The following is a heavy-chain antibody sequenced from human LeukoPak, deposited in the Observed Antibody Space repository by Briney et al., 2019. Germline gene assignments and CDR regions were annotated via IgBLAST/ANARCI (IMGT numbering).Heavy chain of an antibody. CDR2: ISGSGGST. CDR1: GFTFSSHA. D-gene: IGHD6-13*01. J-gene: IGHJ4*02. Sequence: GGSLRLSCAASGFTFSSHAMTWVRQAPGKGLEWVSTISGSGGSTYYADSVKGRFTISRDNSKNTLFLQMNSLRADDTAVYFCAKDQKSIAATGYDYWGQGTLVTVSS. CDR3: AKDQKSIAATGYDY. V-gene: IGHV3-23*01.